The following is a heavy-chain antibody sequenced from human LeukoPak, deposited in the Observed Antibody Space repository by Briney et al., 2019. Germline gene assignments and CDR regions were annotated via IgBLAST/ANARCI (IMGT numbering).Heavy chain of an antibody. D-gene: IGHD3-22*01. CDR2: IYPGDSDT. J-gene: IGHJ4*02. V-gene: IGHV5-51*01. CDR3: ARVRYYDSSGYYSYYFDY. CDR1: GYSFTSYW. Sequence: PGESLKISSKGSGYSFTSYWIGWVRQMPGKGLEWMGIIYPGDSDTRYSPSFQGQVTISADKSISTAYLQWSSLKASDTAMYYCARVRYYDSSGYYSYYFDYWGQGTLVTVSS.